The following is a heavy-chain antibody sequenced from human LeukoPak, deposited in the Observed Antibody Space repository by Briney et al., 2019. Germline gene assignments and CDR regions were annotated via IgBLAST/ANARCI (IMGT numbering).Heavy chain of an antibody. Sequence: PGRSLRLSCTPSGFTFGDYAMSWVRQAPGKGLEWVGFIRSKAYGGTTEYAASVKGRFTISRDDSKSIAYLQMHSLKTEDTAVYYCTRHRRITIFGVVIQDYYYYGMDVGGQGTTVTVS. CDR3: TRHRRITIFGVVIQDYYYYGMDV. CDR1: GFTFGDYA. J-gene: IGHJ6*02. V-gene: IGHV3-49*04. D-gene: IGHD3-3*01. CDR2: IRSKAYGGTT.